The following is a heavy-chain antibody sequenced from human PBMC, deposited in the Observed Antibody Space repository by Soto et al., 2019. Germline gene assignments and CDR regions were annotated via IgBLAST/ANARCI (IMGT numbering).Heavy chain of an antibody. CDR3: ARDLYYSSGRYFDHDAFDI. J-gene: IGHJ3*02. Sequence: ASVKVFCKASGYNFTSYGISWVRQAPGQGLEWMGWISPHNDRTKYARRFQDRVTMTTETPTSTVYMELGSLRSDDTAVYYCARDLYYSSGRYFDHDAFDIWGQGTVVTV. V-gene: IGHV1-18*01. CDR2: ISPHNDRT. D-gene: IGHD6-19*01. CDR1: GYNFTSYG.